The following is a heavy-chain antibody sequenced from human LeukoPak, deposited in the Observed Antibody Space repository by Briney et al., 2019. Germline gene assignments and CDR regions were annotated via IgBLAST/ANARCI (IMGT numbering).Heavy chain of an antibody. CDR1: GYTFTSYG. CDR2: VSAYNGNT. J-gene: IGHJ5*02. V-gene: IGHV1-18*01. D-gene: IGHD3-22*01. CDR3: ARVTGTYYYDNPNWFDP. Sequence: GASVKVSCKASGYTFTSYGISWVRQAPGQGLEWMGWVSAYNGNTNYAQKLQGRVTMTTDTSTSTAYMELRSLRSDDTAVYYCARVTGTYYYDNPNWFDPWGQGTLVTVSS.